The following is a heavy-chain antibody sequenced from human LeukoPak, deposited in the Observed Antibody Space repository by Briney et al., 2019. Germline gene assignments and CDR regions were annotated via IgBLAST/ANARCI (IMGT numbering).Heavy chain of an antibody. CDR1: GGSFSGYY. J-gene: IGHJ4*02. CDR3: ARLWYYGSGSPTLDY. Sequence: PSETLSLTCAVYGGSFSGYYWSWIRQPPGKGLEWIGEINHSGSTNYNPSLKSRVTISVDTSKNQFSLKLSSVTAAGTAVYHCARLWYYGSGSPTLDYWGQGTLVTVSS. V-gene: IGHV4-34*01. CDR2: INHSGST. D-gene: IGHD3-10*01.